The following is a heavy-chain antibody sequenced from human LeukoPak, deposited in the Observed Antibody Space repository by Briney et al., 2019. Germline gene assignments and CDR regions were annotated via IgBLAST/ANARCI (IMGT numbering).Heavy chain of an antibody. D-gene: IGHD3-10*01. CDR3: ARHLRFGYFDY. CDR1: GGSISSSSYY. V-gene: IGHV4-39*01. J-gene: IGHJ4*02. CDR2: IYYSGST. Sequence: SETLSLTCSVSGGSISSSSYYWGWIRQPPGKGLEWIGSIYYSGSTHYNPSLKSRVTISVDTSKNQFSLKLSSVTAADTAVYYCARHLRFGYFDYWGQGTLVTVSS.